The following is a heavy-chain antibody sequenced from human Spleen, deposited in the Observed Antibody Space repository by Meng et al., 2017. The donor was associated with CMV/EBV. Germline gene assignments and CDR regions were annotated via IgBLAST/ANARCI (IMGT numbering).Heavy chain of an antibody. J-gene: IGHJ5*02. CDR1: YAIPGYL. CDR3: ARDAPGGSSPYHNWFDP. V-gene: IGHV1-2*02. CDR2: INPQSGAS. D-gene: IGHD6-6*01. Sequence: YAIPGYLSPWGREAPGQGLAWLGWINPQSGASSYARKFQGRVTVTRDTSISAAYMELSRRRSGDTDVYYGARDAPGGSSPYHNWFDPWGQGALVTVSS.